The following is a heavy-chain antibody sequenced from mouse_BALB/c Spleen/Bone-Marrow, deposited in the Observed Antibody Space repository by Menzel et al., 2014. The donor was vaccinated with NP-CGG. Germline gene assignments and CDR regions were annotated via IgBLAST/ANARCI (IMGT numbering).Heavy chain of an antibody. CDR2: IWGDGST. J-gene: IGHJ4*01. D-gene: IGHD1-1*01. Sequence: VQRVESGPGLVSPSQSLSITCTVSGFSLXGYGVNWVRQPPGKGLEWLGMIWGDGSTDYNSALKSRLSISKDNSKSQVFLKMNSLQTDDTARYYCAREGDYSLYAMDYWGQGTSVTVSS. CDR1: GFSLXGYG. CDR3: AREGDYSLYAMDY. V-gene: IGHV2-6-7*01.